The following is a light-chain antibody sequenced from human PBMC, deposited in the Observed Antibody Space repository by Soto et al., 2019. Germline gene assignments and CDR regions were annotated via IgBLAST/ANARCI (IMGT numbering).Light chain of an antibody. V-gene: IGKV1-39*01. CDR3: QQCYSTDWT. J-gene: IGKJ1*01. CDR2: AAS. CDR1: QSISSY. Sequence: DIEMTQSPSSLSASVGDRVTLTCRASQSISSYLKWYQQKPGKAPKLLIYAASSLNSGGPTMFNGIGSGTDSTLTISSRQPEDLAAYYCQQCYSTDWTFGEGTKAEIK.